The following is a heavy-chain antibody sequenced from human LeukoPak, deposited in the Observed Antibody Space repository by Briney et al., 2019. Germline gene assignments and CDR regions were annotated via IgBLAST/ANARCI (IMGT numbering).Heavy chain of an antibody. D-gene: IGHD3-22*01. CDR2: IYTSGGT. Sequence: SETLSLTYTVSGGSISSYYWSWIRQPAGKGLEWIGRIYTSGGTNYNPSLKSRVTMSIDTSKNQFSLKLSSVTAADTAVYYCARDYYDSSGYYYALWGQGTLVTVSS. CDR3: ARDYYDSSGYYYAL. CDR1: GGSISSYY. V-gene: IGHV4-4*07. J-gene: IGHJ4*02.